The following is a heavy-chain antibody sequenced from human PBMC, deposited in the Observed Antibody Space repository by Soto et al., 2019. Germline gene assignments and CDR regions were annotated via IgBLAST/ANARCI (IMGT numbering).Heavy chain of an antibody. D-gene: IGHD5-12*01. Sequence: WGSLRLSCAASGFTFSDYSMGWIRQTPGKGLEWVSYISAYDFTMYYAESVKGRFTISRDNAKNSLDLQMNRLSVEDSPVYYCARDRDGYEGYWGQGTLVTVSS. J-gene: IGHJ4*01. V-gene: IGHV3-11*01. CDR3: ARDRDGYEGY. CDR2: ISAYDFTM. CDR1: GFTFSDYS.